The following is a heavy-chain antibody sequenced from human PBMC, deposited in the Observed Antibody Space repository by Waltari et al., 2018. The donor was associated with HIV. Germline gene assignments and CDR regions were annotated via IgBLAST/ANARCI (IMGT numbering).Heavy chain of an antibody. Sequence: QVQLVQSGAEVKKPGASVKVSCKASGYTFSTYDFNWVRPATGQGLEWMGWMNPNSGNTGYAQKFQGRVNMTRNSSIRTAYMELSSLRSDDTAVYYCSRGLHCTATSCLLYHGMDVWGQGTAVSVSS. J-gene: IGHJ6*02. CDR3: SRGLHCTATSCLLYHGMDV. CDR1: GYTFSTYD. CDR2: MNPNSGNT. D-gene: IGHD2-2*01. V-gene: IGHV1-8*01.